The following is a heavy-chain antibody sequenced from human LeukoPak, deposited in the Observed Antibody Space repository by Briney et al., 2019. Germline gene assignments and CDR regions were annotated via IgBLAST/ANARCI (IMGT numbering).Heavy chain of an antibody. V-gene: IGHV4-59*01. Sequence: PSETLSLTCTVSDGSISSYYLSWIRLPPGKGLEWIGYIHYSGTTNYNPSLKSRVTISVDTSKNQFSLKLSSVTAADTAVYYCARVFYSDTSVYSGGFDYWGLGTLVTVSS. CDR3: ARVFYSDTSVYSGGFDY. CDR2: IHYSGTT. CDR1: DGSISSYY. D-gene: IGHD3-22*01. J-gene: IGHJ4*02.